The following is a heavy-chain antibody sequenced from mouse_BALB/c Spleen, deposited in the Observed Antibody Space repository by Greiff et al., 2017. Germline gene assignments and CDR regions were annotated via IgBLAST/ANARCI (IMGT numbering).Heavy chain of an antibody. Sequence: EVQLVESGGGLVKPGGSLKLSCAASGFTFSSYAMSWVRQTPEKRLEWVASISSGGSTYYPDSVKGRFTISRDNARNILYLQMSSLRSEDTAMYYCASPSDYGYAWFAYWGQGTLVTVSA. CDR3: ASPSDYGYAWFAY. CDR2: ISSGGST. CDR1: GFTFSSYA. V-gene: IGHV5-6-5*01. J-gene: IGHJ3*01. D-gene: IGHD1-2*01.